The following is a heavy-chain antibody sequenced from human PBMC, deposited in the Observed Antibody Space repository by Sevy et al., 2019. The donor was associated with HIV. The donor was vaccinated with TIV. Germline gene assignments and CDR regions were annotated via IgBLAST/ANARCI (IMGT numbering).Heavy chain of an antibody. D-gene: IGHD1-26*01. Sequence: ASVKVSCKASGYTFTSYDINWVRQATGQGLEWMGWMNPNSGNRGYAQTFQGRVTMTRNTSISTAYMELSSLRSEDTAVYYCASGVVGALDYWGQGTLVTVSS. CDR3: ASGVVGALDY. J-gene: IGHJ4*02. V-gene: IGHV1-8*01. CDR1: GYTFTSYD. CDR2: MNPNSGNR.